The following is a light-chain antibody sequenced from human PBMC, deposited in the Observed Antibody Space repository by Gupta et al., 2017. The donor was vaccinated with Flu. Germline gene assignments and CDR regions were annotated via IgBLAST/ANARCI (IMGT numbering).Light chain of an antibody. CDR2: DVT. Sequence: QSAPTQPRSVSVSPGQSVTISCTGTSNDVGGYNRVSWYEQRPGKAPKLSLYDVTERPSGVPDRFSGSKSGNTASLTISVLQADDEADYYCSSHAGRVTWVFGTGTTVTVL. CDR1: SNDVGGYNR. CDR3: SSHAGRVTWV. J-gene: IGLJ1*01. V-gene: IGLV2-11*01.